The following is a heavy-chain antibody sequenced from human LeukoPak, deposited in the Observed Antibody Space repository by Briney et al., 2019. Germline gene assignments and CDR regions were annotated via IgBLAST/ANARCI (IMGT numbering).Heavy chain of an antibody. J-gene: IGHJ4*02. CDR1: GGSISSYY. CDR3: ARLPLGAFGEVLNFDY. V-gene: IGHV4-59*12. Sequence: SETLSLTCTVSGGSISSYYWSWIRQPPGKGLEWIGYIYYSGSTNYNPSLKSRVTISIDSSKRQFSLKVKSVTAADTAVYYCARLPLGAFGEVLNFDYWGQGTPVTVSS. CDR2: IYYSGST. D-gene: IGHD3-10*01.